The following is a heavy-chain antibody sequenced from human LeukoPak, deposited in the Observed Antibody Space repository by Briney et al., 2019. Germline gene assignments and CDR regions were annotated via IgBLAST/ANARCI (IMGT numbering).Heavy chain of an antibody. Sequence: SVKVSCKASGYTFTSYGISWVRQAPGQGLEWMGGIIPIFGTANYAQKFQGRVTITADKSTSTAYMELSSLRSEDTAVYYCARGGYYYDSSGYYYGYWGQGTLVTVSS. CDR3: ARGGYYYDSSGYYYGY. J-gene: IGHJ4*02. D-gene: IGHD3-22*01. V-gene: IGHV1-69*06. CDR1: GYTFTSYG. CDR2: IIPIFGTA.